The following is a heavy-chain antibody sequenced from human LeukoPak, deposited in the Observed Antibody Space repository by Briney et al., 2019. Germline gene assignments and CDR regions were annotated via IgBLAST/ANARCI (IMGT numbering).Heavy chain of an antibody. Sequence: GGSLRLSCAASGFTFSSYAMHWVRQAPGKGLEWVAVISYDGSNKYYADSVKGRFTISRDNSKNTLYLQMNSLRAEDTAVYYCAKDQDPNYYDSNGYYFGAFDIWGQGTMVTVSS. V-gene: IGHV3-30*04. D-gene: IGHD3-22*01. CDR1: GFTFSSYA. J-gene: IGHJ3*02. CDR2: ISYDGSNK. CDR3: AKDQDPNYYDSNGYYFGAFDI.